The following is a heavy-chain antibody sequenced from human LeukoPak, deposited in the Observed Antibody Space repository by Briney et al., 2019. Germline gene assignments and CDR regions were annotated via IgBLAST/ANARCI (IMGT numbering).Heavy chain of an antibody. Sequence: PGRSLRLSCAASGFTFSSYAMSWVRQAPGKGLEWVSAISGSGGSTYYADSVKGRFTISRDNSKNTLYLQMNSLRAEDTAVYYCAKDPQWELRAFDYWGQGTLVTVSS. CDR1: GFTFSSYA. J-gene: IGHJ4*02. V-gene: IGHV3-23*01. CDR2: ISGSGGST. D-gene: IGHD1-26*01. CDR3: AKDPQWELRAFDY.